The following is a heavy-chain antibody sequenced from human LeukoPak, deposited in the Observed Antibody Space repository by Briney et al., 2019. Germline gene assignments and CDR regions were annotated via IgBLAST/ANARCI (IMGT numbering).Heavy chain of an antibody. CDR2: ISAYNGNT. CDR3: ARADYGDLYYYYYMDV. CDR1: GYTFTSYG. V-gene: IGHV1-18*01. Sequence: ASVKVSCKASGYTFTSYGISWVRQAPGQGLEWMGWISAYNGNTNYAQKLQGRVTMTTDTSTSTAYMELRSLRSDDTAVYHCARADYGDLYYYYYMDVWGKGTTVTVSS. J-gene: IGHJ6*03. D-gene: IGHD4-17*01.